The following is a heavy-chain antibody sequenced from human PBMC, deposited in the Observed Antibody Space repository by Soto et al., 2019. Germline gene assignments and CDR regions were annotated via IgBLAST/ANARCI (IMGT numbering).Heavy chain of an antibody. CDR2: IYYSGST. D-gene: IGHD3-22*01. Sequence: SETLSLTCTVYGGSVSTYYWSWIRQTPGKGLEWIAYIYYSGSTSYNPSLKSRVTISVDTSKNQFSLKLSSVTAADTAVYYCARTYDDSGPNSGGYGFDIWGQGTMVT. CDR1: GGSVSTYY. J-gene: IGHJ3*02. CDR3: ARTYDDSGPNSGGYGFDI. V-gene: IGHV4-59*02.